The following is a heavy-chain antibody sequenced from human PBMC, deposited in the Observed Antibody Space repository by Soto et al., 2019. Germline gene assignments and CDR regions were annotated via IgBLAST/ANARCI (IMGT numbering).Heavy chain of an antibody. CDR2: IYYSATT. D-gene: IGHD3-16*01. CDR3: ARALWGPAGRIDCFAP. J-gene: IGHJ5*02. V-gene: IGHV4-59*01. Sequence: QVQLQESGPGLVKPSETLSLTCTVSGGSISSYYWSWIRQPPGKGLEWIGYIYYSATTNYNPSLETPVSRSVDTSQIPFSLKLTSVTPADTSVYYCARALWGPAGRIDCFAPWGQGTLVTVSS. CDR1: GGSISSYY.